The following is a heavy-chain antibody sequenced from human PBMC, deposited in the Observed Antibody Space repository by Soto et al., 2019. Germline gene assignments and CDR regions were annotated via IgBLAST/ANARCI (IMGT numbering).Heavy chain of an antibody. CDR1: GGSFSGYY. CDR3: ARDSFDPGYTYNYGSGSKERPSLGFDP. J-gene: IGHJ5*02. D-gene: IGHD3-10*01. Sequence: PSETLSLTCAVYGGSFSGYYWSWIRQPPGKGLEWIGEINYSGSTNYNPSLKSRVTISVDTSKNQFSLKLSSVTAADTAVYYCARDSFDPGYTYNYGSGSKERPSLGFDPWGQGTRVTVSS. CDR2: INYSGST. V-gene: IGHV4-34*09.